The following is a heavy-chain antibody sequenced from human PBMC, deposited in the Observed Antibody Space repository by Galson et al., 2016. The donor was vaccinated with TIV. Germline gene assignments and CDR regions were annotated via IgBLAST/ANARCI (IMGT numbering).Heavy chain of an antibody. V-gene: IGHV3-48*04. CDR3: ARDEERSGWYFWFDP. D-gene: IGHD6-19*01. Sequence: SLRLSCAASGFTFSSYSMTWVRQAPGKGLEWVSYISDSSDTIYYGDSVRGRFTISRDNAMNSVYFQMNNLRTEDTGVYYCARDEERSGWYFWFDPWGQGTLVTVSA. CDR2: ISDSSDTI. J-gene: IGHJ5*02. CDR1: GFTFSSYS.